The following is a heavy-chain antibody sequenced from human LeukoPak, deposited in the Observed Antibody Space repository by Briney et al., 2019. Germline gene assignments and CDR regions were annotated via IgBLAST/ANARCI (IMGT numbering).Heavy chain of an antibody. CDR3: AKEAVTYYYDSSEWYFDY. Sequence: GGSLRLSCAASGFTFSSYGMHWVRQAPGKGLEWVAFIRYDGSNKYYADSAKGRFTISRDNSKNTLYLQMTSLRAEDTAVYYCAKEAVTYYYDSSEWYFDYWGQGTLVTVSS. J-gene: IGHJ4*02. CDR1: GFTFSSYG. D-gene: IGHD3-22*01. CDR2: IRYDGSNK. V-gene: IGHV3-30*02.